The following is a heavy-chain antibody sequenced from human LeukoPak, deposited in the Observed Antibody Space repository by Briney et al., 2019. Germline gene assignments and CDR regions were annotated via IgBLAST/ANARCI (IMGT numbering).Heavy chain of an antibody. CDR2: INPNSGGT. CDR1: GYTFTGYY. V-gene: IGHV1-2*02. D-gene: IGHD3-22*01. CDR3: ARDPYDSSGYYGRYYYYMDV. J-gene: IGHJ6*03. Sequence: ASVKLSCKASGYTFTGYYMHWVRQAPGQGLEWMGWINPNSGGTNYAQKFQGRVTMTRDTSISTAYMELSRLRSDDTAVYYCARDPYDSSGYYGRYYYYMDVWGKGTMVTVSS.